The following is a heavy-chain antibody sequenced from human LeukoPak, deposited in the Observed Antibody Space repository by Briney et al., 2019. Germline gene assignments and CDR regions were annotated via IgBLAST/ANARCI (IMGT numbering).Heavy chain of an antibody. V-gene: IGHV3-43*02. CDR2: ISGDGGST. Sequence: PGGSLRLSCAASGFTFDVYAMHWVRQAPGKGLEWVSLISGDGGSTYYADSVKGRFTISRDNSKNSLYLQMNSLRTEDTALYYCAKVFRDYYYYYGMDVWGQGTTVTVSS. CDR1: GFTFDVYA. D-gene: IGHD3-10*01. CDR3: AKVFRDYYYYYGMDV. J-gene: IGHJ6*02.